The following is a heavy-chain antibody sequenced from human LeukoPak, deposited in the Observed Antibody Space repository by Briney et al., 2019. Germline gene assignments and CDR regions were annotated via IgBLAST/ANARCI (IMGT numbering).Heavy chain of an antibody. CDR1: GFTASSNS. CDR3: ARELNGGSSYYFDY. V-gene: IGHV3-53*01. Sequence: GGSLRLSCAASGFTASSNSMSWVGQAPGKGLGWVSVIFSGGSTYYADSVKGRFTISRDNSKNTLYLQMNSLRAEDTAVYYCARELNGGSSYYFDYWGQGTLVTVSS. D-gene: IGHD4-23*01. J-gene: IGHJ4*02. CDR2: IFSGGST.